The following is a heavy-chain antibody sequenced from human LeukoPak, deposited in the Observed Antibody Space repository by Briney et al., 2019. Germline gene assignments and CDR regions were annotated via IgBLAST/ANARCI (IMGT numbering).Heavy chain of an antibody. CDR2: VNPNSGGT. D-gene: IGHD2-8*02. Sequence: RASVKVSCKASGFTFTGYYIHWVRQAPGQGLEWMGWVNPNSGGTNYAQKFQGRVTMTRDTSISTAYMELSRLRSDDTAVYYCARDSCGGEWSLGYWGQGTLVTVSS. CDR3: ARDSCGGEWSLGY. V-gene: IGHV1-2*02. J-gene: IGHJ4*02. CDR1: GFTFTGYY.